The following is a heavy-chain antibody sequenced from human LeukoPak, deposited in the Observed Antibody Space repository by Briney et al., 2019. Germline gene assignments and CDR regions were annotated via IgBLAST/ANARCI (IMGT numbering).Heavy chain of an antibody. Sequence: SETLSLTRTVSGGSISISYWSCIRHPAGKGRECIGHIYTSGTTSYNPSLKSRVSISVDKSKNQLSLQLNSVTPEDTAVYYCARVGDRYGDPPNWFDPWGQGTLVTVSS. CDR1: GGSISISY. CDR3: ARVGDRYGDPPNWFDP. CDR2: IYTSGTT. J-gene: IGHJ5*02. D-gene: IGHD4-17*01. V-gene: IGHV4-4*07.